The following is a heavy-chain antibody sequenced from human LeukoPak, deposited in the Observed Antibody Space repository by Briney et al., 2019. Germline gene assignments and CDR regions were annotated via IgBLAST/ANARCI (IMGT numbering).Heavy chain of an antibody. CDR2: ISSSSSYI. D-gene: IGHD4-17*01. CDR3: ARHSSPRSVTTPFDY. J-gene: IGHJ4*02. CDR1: GFTFSSYS. V-gene: IGHV3-21*01. Sequence: GGSLRLSCAASGFTFSSYSMNWVRQAPGKWLEWVSSISSSSSYIYYADSVKGRFTISRDNAKNSLYLQMNSLRAEDTAVYYCARHSSPRSVTTPFDYGGQRTLVTVSS.